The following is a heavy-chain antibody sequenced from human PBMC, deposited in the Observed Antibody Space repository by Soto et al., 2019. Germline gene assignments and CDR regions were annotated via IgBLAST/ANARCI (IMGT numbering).Heavy chain of an antibody. J-gene: IGHJ6*02. Sequence: EVQLLESGGGLVQSGGSLRLSCAASGFTFNNYVMTWVRQAPGKGLEWVSSITGRGGTTYYADSVKGRFTISRDSSNNTLHLQMNRVTAEDTAVYYWAKNLEGCGATNCDLYDMDVWGQGTTVPVS. V-gene: IGHV3-23*01. D-gene: IGHD2-2*01. CDR3: AKNLEGCGATNCDLYDMDV. CDR2: ITGRGGTT. CDR1: GFTFNNYV.